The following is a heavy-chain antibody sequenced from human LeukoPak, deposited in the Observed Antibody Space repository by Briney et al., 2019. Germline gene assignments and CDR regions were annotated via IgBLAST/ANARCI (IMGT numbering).Heavy chain of an antibody. CDR3: AKDRYGGYCSGGSCYSDYYYYMDV. CDR2: IRYDGSNK. D-gene: IGHD2-15*01. V-gene: IGHV3-30*02. Sequence: GGSLRLSCAASGFTFSSYGMHWVRQVPGKGLEWVAFIRYDGSNKYYADSVKGRFTISRDNSKNTLYLQMNSLRAEDTAVYYCAKDRYGGYCSGGSCYSDYYYYMDVWGKGTTVTISS. CDR1: GFTFSSYG. J-gene: IGHJ6*03.